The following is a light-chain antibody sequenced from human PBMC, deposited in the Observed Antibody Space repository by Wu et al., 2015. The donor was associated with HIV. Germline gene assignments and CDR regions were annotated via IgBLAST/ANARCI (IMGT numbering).Light chain of an antibody. J-gene: IGKJ1*01. CDR2: DAS. V-gene: IGKV3-15*01. Sequence: MVMTQSPATLSVSPGERATLSCRASQSVSSNLAWYQQKPGQAPRLLIYDASTRATGIPARFSGSGSGTEFTLTISSLQSEDFAVYYCQQYNNWPPWTFGQGTKVVNQT. CDR3: QQYNNWPPWT. CDR1: QSVSSN.